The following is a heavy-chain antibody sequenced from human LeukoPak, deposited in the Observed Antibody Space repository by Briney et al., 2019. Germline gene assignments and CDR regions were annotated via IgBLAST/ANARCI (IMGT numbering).Heavy chain of an antibody. J-gene: IGHJ5*02. CDR1: GFTFSSYA. CDR2: ISYDGSNK. CDR3: ARQPRQQLVWNWFDP. Sequence: GGSLRLSCAASGFTFSSYAMHWVRQAPGKGLEWVAVISYDGSNKYYADSVKGRFTISRDNSKNTLYLQMNSLRAEDTAVYYCARQPRQQLVWNWFDPWGQGTLATVSS. V-gene: IGHV3-30-3*01. D-gene: IGHD6-13*01.